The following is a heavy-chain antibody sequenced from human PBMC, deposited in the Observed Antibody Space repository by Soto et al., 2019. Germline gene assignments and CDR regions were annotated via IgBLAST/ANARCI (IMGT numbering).Heavy chain of an antibody. CDR2: ISGSGDTT. V-gene: IGHV3-23*01. CDR1: GFTFNNYA. D-gene: IGHD6-19*01. CDR3: PKDKTISVAGTLDY. J-gene: IGHJ4*02. Sequence: EVQLLESGGGLVQPGGSLRLSCVASGFTFNNYAMSWVRQAPGKGLEWVSSISGSGDTTYYADSVKGRFTVSGDNSKNTLYLQMNSLIAEDTAVYYCPKDKTISVAGTLDYWGQGTLVTVSS.